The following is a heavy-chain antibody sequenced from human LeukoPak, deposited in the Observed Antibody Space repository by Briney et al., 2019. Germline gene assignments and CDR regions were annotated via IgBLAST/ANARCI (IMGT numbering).Heavy chain of an antibody. CDR3: ARGGSYYYDSSDYYHDY. V-gene: IGHV3-21*01. Sequence: GGSLRLSCEASGITFNKYRIHWVRQAPGKGLEWVSSISSSGSYIYYADSLKGRFTISRANAKNSLYLQMNSLRAEDTAVYYCARGGSYYYDSSDYYHDYWGQGTLVTVSS. J-gene: IGHJ4*02. CDR2: ISSSGSYI. CDR1: GITFNKYR. D-gene: IGHD3-22*01.